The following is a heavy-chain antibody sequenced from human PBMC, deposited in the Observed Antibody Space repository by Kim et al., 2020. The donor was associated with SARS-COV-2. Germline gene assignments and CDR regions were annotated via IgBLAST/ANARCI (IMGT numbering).Heavy chain of an antibody. J-gene: IGHJ6*02. V-gene: IGHV3-33*05. D-gene: IGHD3-9*01. Sequence: GGSLRLSCAASGFTFSSYGMHWVRQAPGKGLEWVAVISYDGSNKYYADSVKGRFTISRDNSKNTLYLQMNSLRAEDTAVYYCARVGDFDWSMDVWGQGTTVTVSS. CDR3: ARVGDFDWSMDV. CDR1: GFTFSSYG. CDR2: ISYDGSNK.